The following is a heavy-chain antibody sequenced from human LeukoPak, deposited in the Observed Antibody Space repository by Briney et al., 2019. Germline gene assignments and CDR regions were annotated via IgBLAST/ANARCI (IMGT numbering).Heavy chain of an antibody. CDR1: GGSISSSSFY. Sequence: TSETLSLTCTVSGGSISSSSFYWGWIRQPPGKGLEWIGSIYYSGSTNYNPSLKSRVTISVDTSKNQFSLKLSSVTAADTAVYYCAILAMEDAFDIWGQGTMVTVSS. J-gene: IGHJ3*02. D-gene: IGHD5-24*01. V-gene: IGHV4-39*07. CDR3: AILAMEDAFDI. CDR2: IYYSGST.